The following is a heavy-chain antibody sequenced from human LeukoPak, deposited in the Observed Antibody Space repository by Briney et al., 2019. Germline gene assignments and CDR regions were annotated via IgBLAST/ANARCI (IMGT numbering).Heavy chain of an antibody. CDR2: ISGSGGST. CDR1: GFTFDDYA. J-gene: IGHJ6*02. V-gene: IGHV3-23*01. CDR3: AKWRGSRPHYYYYGMDV. D-gene: IGHD6-13*01. Sequence: PGGSLRLSCAASGFTFDDYAMHWVRQAPGKGLEWVSAISGSGGSTYYADSVKGRFTISRDNSKNTLYLQMNSLRAEDTAVYYCAKWRGSRPHYYYYGMDVWGQGTTVTVSS.